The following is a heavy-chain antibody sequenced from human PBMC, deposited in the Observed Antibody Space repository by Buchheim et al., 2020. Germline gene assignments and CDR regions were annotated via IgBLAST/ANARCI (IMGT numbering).Heavy chain of an antibody. V-gene: IGHV3-15*01. CDR1: GFTFSNAW. CDR3: TTGTVIVKWGIF. Sequence: EVQLVESGGGLVKPGGSLRLSCAASGFTFSNAWMSWVRQAPGKGLEWVGRIKSKTDGGTIDYAAPVKGRFTISRDMTEKQVFLQMNSLKTEDTALYYCTTGTVIVKWGIFWGQGTL. CDR2: IKSKTDGGTI. D-gene: IGHD3-22*01. J-gene: IGHJ4*02.